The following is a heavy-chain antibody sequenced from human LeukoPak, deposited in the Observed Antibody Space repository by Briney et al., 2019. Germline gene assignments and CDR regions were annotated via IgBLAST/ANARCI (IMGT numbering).Heavy chain of an antibody. CDR2: INSGGSGT. Sequence: PGGSLRLSCAASGFALSSNWMHWVRQTPGKGLAWVSRINSGGSGTSYADSVEGRFTISRDNAKNTLYLQMNSLRAEDTAVYYCATSLGPLTEYWGQGTLVTVSS. J-gene: IGHJ4*02. D-gene: IGHD7-27*01. CDR3: ATSLGPLTEY. CDR1: GFALSSNW. V-gene: IGHV3-74*01.